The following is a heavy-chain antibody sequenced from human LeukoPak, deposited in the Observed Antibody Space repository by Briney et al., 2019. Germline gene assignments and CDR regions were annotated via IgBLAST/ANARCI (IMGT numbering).Heavy chain of an antibody. J-gene: IGHJ3*02. CDR2: INPNSGGT. D-gene: IGHD1-26*01. CDR1: GYTFTGYY. CDR3: ARVGGATGRDDAFDI. Sequence: GASVKVSCKASGYTFTGYYLHWVRQAPGQGLEWMGWINPNSGGTNYAQKFQGRVTMTRDTSISTAYMELSRLRSDDTAVYYCARVGGATGRDDAFDIWGQGTMVTVSS. V-gene: IGHV1-2*02.